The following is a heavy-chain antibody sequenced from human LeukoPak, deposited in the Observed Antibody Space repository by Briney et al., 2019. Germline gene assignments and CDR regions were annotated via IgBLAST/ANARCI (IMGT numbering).Heavy chain of an antibody. J-gene: IGHJ4*02. CDR2: IGGTGGNI. V-gene: IGHV3-23*01. CDR1: GFTFSSYW. Sequence: GGSLRLSCAASGFTFSSYWMHWVRQAPGKGLEWVSAIGGTGGNIFYTDSVKGRFTISRDNSKNTLYLHMNSLRAEDTAIYYCVRDNYSYRLDVWGQGTLVTVSS. D-gene: IGHD2-21*01. CDR3: VRDNYSYRLDV.